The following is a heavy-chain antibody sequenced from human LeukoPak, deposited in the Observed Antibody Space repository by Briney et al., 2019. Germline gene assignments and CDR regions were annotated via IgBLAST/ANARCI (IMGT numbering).Heavy chain of an antibody. CDR3: ARVRNSGFRCVDS. D-gene: IGHD5-12*01. Sequence: ASVKVSCKASGYTFTNYAISWVRQAPGQGLEWVGWISAYNGNTNYAQKLQGRVTMTTDTSTSTAYMDLRSLRSDDTAVYYCARVRNSGFRCVDSWGQGTLVTVSS. V-gene: IGHV1-18*01. CDR1: GYTFTNYA. J-gene: IGHJ4*02. CDR2: ISAYNGNT.